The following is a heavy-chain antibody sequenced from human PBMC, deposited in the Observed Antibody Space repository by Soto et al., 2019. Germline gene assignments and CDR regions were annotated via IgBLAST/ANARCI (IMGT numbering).Heavy chain of an antibody. D-gene: IGHD4-17*01. J-gene: IGHJ6*01. V-gene: IGHV1-18*01. Sequence: ASVKVSCKASDYTFTSYGISWVRQAPGQGLEWMGWISAYNGNTNYAQKLQGRVTMTTDTPTSTAYMELRSLRSDDTAVYYCARDYGDAYYYYGMYVWGQGTTVTVSS. CDR2: ISAYNGNT. CDR1: DYTFTSYG. CDR3: ARDYGDAYYYYGMYV.